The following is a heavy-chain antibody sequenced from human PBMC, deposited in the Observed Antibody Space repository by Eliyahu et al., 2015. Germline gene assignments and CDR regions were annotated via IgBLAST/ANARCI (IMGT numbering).Heavy chain of an antibody. Sequence: EVKKPGSSVRVSCKASGGTFNTNAISWVRQAPGQGLEWMGGITPIFGTANYAQKFQGRVTITADESTTTVYMEVTSLRSEDTAVYYCARGPDSSTYYYFYWGQGTLVTVSS. D-gene: IGHD3-22*01. CDR1: GGTFNTNA. CDR2: ITPIFGTA. J-gene: IGHJ4*02. CDR3: ARGPDSSTYYYFY. V-gene: IGHV1-69*01.